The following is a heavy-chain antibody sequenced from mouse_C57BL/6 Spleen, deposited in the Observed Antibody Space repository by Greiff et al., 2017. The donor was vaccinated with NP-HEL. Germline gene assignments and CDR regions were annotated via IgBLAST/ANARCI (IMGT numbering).Heavy chain of an antibody. D-gene: IGHD3-2*02. J-gene: IGHJ4*01. CDR1: GYAFSSSW. V-gene: IGHV1-82*01. Sequence: QVQLKQSGPELVKPGASVKISCKASGYAFSSSWMNWVKQRPGKGLEWIGRIYPGDGDTNYNGKFKGKATLTADKSSSTAYMQLSSLTSEDSAVYFCARYTAQEDYAMDYWGQGTSVTVSS. CDR2: IYPGDGDT. CDR3: ARYTAQEDYAMDY.